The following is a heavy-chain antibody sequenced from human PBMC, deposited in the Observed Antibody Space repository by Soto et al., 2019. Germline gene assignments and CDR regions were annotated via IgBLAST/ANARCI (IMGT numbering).Heavy chain of an antibody. D-gene: IGHD6-19*01. CDR3: AREIPAYSSGCCNWLDP. Sequence: SETLSLTCTVSCGSSSSYYWSWIRQPAWKGLEWIGRIYTSGSTNYNPSLKSRVTMSVDMSKNQFSLKLSSVTAADTAVYYCAREIPAYSSGCCNWLDPRAQGNQVTV. V-gene: IGHV4-4*07. CDR1: CGSSSSYY. J-gene: IGHJ5*02. CDR2: IYTSGST.